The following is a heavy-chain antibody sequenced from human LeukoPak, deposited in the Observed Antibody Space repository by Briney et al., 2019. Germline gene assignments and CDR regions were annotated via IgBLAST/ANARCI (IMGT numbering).Heavy chain of an antibody. D-gene: IGHD3-9*01. Sequence: GGSLRLSCAASGFTFSSFAMTWIRQSPGKGLEWVSAVSASGTDTFHADSVRGRFTISRDNSKNSLYLQMNSLRAEDTAVYYCARNYDILTGYYIYYYYYGMDVWGQGTTVTVSS. CDR2: VSASGTDT. V-gene: IGHV3-23*01. CDR3: ARNYDILTGYYIYYYYYGMDV. CDR1: GFTFSSFA. J-gene: IGHJ6*02.